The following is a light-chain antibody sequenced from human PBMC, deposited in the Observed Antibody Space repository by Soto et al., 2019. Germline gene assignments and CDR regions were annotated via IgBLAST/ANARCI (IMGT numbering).Light chain of an antibody. V-gene: IGKV3-11*01. CDR1: QSVTSH. J-gene: IGKJ2*01. CDR2: DAS. CDR3: QHRSNWPLYT. Sequence: EIVLTQSPATLSLSPGERATLSCRASQSVTSHLAWYQQKPGQAPRLLIYDASNRATDIPARFSGSGSGTDFTLTISNLEPEDFAVYHGQHRSNWPLYTFGQGTKLEIK.